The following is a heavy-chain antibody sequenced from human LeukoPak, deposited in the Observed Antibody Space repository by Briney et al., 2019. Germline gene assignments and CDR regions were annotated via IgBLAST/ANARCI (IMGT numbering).Heavy chain of an antibody. J-gene: IGHJ6*02. Sequence: ASVKVSCKASGYTFTSYDINWVRQATGQGLEWMGWMNPNSGNTGYAQKIQGRVTMTRNTSISTAYMELSSLRSEDTAVYYCARTRGYSGYDLTYYYYGMDVWGQGTTVTVSS. CDR3: ARTRGYSGYDLTYYYYGMDV. CDR1: GYTFTSYD. CDR2: MNPNSGNT. V-gene: IGHV1-8*01. D-gene: IGHD5-12*01.